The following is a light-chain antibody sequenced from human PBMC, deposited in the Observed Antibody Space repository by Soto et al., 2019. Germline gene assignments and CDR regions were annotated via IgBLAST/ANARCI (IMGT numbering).Light chain of an antibody. CDR3: QQYATLPLT. CDR2: GAS. J-gene: IGKJ4*01. CDR1: HYIDY. Sequence: ENVLTQSPGTLSLSPGERATLSCRATHYIDYLAWYQHRPGQAPRLLLSGASTRAPGIPDRFSGSGFGTDFTLTISSLEPEDFAVYYCQQYATLPLTFGGGTKVEAK. V-gene: IGKV3-20*01.